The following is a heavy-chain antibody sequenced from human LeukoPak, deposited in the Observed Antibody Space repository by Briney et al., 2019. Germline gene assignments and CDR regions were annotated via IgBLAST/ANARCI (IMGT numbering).Heavy chain of an antibody. Sequence: ASVKVSCKASGYTFTSYYMHWVRQAPGQGLEWMGIINPSGGSTSYAQKFQGRVTMTRDMSTSTVYMELSSLRSEDTAVYYCARDSGDSSGYYVGFDYWGQGTLVTVSS. V-gene: IGHV1-46*01. CDR3: ARDSGDSSGYYVGFDY. J-gene: IGHJ4*02. D-gene: IGHD3-22*01. CDR1: GYTFTSYY. CDR2: INPSGGST.